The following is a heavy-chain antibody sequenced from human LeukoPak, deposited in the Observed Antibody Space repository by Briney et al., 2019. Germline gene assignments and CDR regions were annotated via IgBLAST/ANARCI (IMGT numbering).Heavy chain of an antibody. J-gene: IGHJ4*02. CDR2: IKEDGSEK. D-gene: IGHD6-19*01. CDR3: ATKEPSTSGWSY. Sequence: GGSLRLSCAASGFTFNRDWTAWVRKAPGKGLEGVANIKEDGSEKNYVDSVKGRFTISRDNAENSVYLQMNDLRAEDTGVYYCATKEPSTSGWSYWGQGTLVAVSS. CDR1: GFTFNRDW. V-gene: IGHV3-7*01.